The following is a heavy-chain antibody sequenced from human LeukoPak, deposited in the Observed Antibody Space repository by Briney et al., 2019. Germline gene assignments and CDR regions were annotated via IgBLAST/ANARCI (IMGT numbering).Heavy chain of an antibody. D-gene: IGHD3-3*01. CDR2: IFSNDEK. J-gene: IGHJ4*02. CDR3: ARGYYDFWSGRRNFDY. V-gene: IGHV2-26*01. CDR1: GFSLSNARMG. Sequence: SGPTLVSPTETLTLTCTVSGFSLSNARMGVSWIRQPPGKALEWLAHIFSNDEKSYSTSLKSRLTISKDTSKSQVVLTMTNMDPVDTAAYYCARGYYDFWSGRRNFDYWGQGTLVTVSS.